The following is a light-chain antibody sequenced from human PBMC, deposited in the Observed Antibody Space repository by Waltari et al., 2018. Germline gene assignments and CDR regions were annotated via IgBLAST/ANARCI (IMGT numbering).Light chain of an antibody. J-gene: IGLJ2*01. CDR1: TSDVGGGNY. V-gene: IGLV2-14*03. CDR3: SSYRSSSTLVV. CDR2: VFT. Sequence: QSALTQPASLSGSPGQSITISCTGTTSDVGGGNYLSWYQQYPGKVPKLLIYVFTSRPSWVCNRFSGSEAGSTACLTISGLQAEDEADYYCSSYRSSSTLVVFGGGTKLIVL.